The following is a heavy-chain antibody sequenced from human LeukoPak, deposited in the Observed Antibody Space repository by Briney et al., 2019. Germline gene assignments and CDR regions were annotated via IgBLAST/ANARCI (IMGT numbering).Heavy chain of an antibody. CDR1: GLTVSNAW. D-gene: IGHD3-16*01. J-gene: IGHJ3*01. CDR2: IKSRTDGGTI. V-gene: IGHV3-15*01. CDR3: TTGFPDYAMG. Sequence: KSGGSLRLSCAASGLTVSNAWMKWIRQAPGKGLEWVGRIKSRTDGGTIDYAETVKGRFTISTDDSKNTLNLQMTSLKTEDTAVYYCTTGFPDYAMGGGQGTMVTVSS.